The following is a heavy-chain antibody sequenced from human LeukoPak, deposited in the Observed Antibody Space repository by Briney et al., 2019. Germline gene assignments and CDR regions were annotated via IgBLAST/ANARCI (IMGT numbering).Heavy chain of an antibody. Sequence: SGGSLRLSCAASGFTFSNYMMHWVRQAPGKGLVWVSRIKSDGITITYADSVKGRFTISRDNSDNTLYLQMNSLRVEDTAVYYCARDWGSSGWYNWFDPWGQGILVTVSS. V-gene: IGHV3-74*01. CDR1: GFTFSNYM. D-gene: IGHD3-16*01. CDR3: ARDWGSSGWYNWFDP. J-gene: IGHJ5*02. CDR2: IKSDGITI.